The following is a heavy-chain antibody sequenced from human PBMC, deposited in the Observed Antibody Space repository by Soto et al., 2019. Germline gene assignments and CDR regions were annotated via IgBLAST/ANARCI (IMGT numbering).Heavy chain of an antibody. CDR2: ISKNDSPI. CDR3: ARGFSYASLGL. CDR1: EFTFSSYD. V-gene: IGHV3-48*02. J-gene: IGHJ4*02. Sequence: EVQLVESGGGLVQPGGSLTLSCAASEFTFSSYDMSWVRQAPGKGLEWLSYISKNDSPIYYADSVKGRFTISRDNAKDSLYLQMNSLREEDTAVYFCARGFSYASLGLWGQGTLVTVSS. D-gene: IGHD3-16*01.